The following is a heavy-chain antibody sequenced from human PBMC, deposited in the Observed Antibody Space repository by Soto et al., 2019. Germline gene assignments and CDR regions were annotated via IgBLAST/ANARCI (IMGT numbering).Heavy chain of an antibody. D-gene: IGHD6-13*01. CDR3: ARDRLKGYSSSWYKDY. V-gene: IGHV3-23*01. Sequence: GGSLRLSCAASGFTFSSYAMSWVRQAPGKGLEWVSGISGSGGSTYYADSVKGRFTISRDNSKNTLYLQMNSLRADDTAVYYCARDRLKGYSSSWYKDYWGQGTLVTVSS. J-gene: IGHJ4*02. CDR2: ISGSGGST. CDR1: GFTFSSYA.